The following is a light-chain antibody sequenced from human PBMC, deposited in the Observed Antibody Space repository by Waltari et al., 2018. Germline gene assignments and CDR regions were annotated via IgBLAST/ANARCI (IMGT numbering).Light chain of an antibody. CDR1: SGYSNYK. CDR3: GADHASGNNFVVA. V-gene: IGLV9-49*01. J-gene: IGLJ2*01. CDR2: VGTGGIVG. Sequence: QPVVTQPPSASASLGASAPPTCPLSSGYSNYKVDWYQQRPGEGPHFVLRVGTGGIVGSKGDGIPDRFSVLGSGLNRYVTIKNIQEEDESDYHCGADHASGNNFVVAFGGGTKLAVL.